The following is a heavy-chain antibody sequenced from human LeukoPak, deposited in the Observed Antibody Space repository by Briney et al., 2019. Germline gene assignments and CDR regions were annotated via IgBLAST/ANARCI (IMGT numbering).Heavy chain of an antibody. Sequence: PGRSLRLSCAASGFTFSSYGMRWVRQAPGKGLEWVAVIWYDGSNKYYADSVKGRFIISRDNSKNTLYLQMNSLRAEDTAVYYCARGLQGYYDSLTGYYRGRYYFDYWGQGTLVTVSS. D-gene: IGHD3-9*01. CDR1: GFTFSSYG. CDR3: ARGLQGYYDSLTGYYRGRYYFDY. V-gene: IGHV3-33*01. J-gene: IGHJ4*02. CDR2: IWYDGSNK.